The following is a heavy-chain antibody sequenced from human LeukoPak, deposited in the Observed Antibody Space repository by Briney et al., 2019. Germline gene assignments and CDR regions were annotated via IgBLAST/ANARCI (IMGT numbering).Heavy chain of an antibody. CDR1: GFTFSSYW. CDR2: INQYGSDK. V-gene: IGHV3-7*01. Sequence: PGGSLRLSCAASGFTFSSYWMSWVRQAPEKGLEWVANINQYGSDKYYVDSVKGRFTISRDNAKNSLYLQMNSLRAEDAAVYYCTRKGYYDSGSDYWGQGTLVTVSS. J-gene: IGHJ4*02. CDR3: TRKGYYDSGSDY. D-gene: IGHD3-10*01.